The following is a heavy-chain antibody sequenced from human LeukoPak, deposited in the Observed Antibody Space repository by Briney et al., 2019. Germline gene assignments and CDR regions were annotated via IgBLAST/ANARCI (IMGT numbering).Heavy chain of an antibody. Sequence: ASVKVSCKASGYTFTGYYMHWVRQAPGQGLEWMGWINPNSGGTNYAQKFQGRVTMTRDTSISTAYMELSRLRSDDTAVYYCARAYLGYSYGYSAFDIWGQGTMVTVSS. CDR1: GYTFTGYY. CDR3: ARAYLGYSYGYSAFDI. V-gene: IGHV1-2*02. J-gene: IGHJ3*02. CDR2: INPNSGGT. D-gene: IGHD5-18*01.